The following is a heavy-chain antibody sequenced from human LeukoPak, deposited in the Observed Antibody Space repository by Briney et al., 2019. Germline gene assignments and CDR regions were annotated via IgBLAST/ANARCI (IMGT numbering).Heavy chain of an antibody. Sequence: SETLSLTCTVSGGSISSSSYYWGWIRQPPGKGLEWIGSIYYSGSTYYNPSLKSRVTISVDTSKNQFSLKLSSVTAADTAVYYCARDPSSFGGRFDPWGQGTLVGVSS. CDR2: IYYSGST. CDR3: ARDPSSFGGRFDP. CDR1: GGSISSSSYY. J-gene: IGHJ5*02. D-gene: IGHD3-10*01. V-gene: IGHV4-39*07.